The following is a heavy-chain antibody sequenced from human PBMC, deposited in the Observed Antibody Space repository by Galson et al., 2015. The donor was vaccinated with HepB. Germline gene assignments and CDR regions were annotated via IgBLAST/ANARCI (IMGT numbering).Heavy chain of an antibody. V-gene: IGHV1-69*06. CDR1: GGTFSSYA. Sequence: SVKVSCKASGGTFSSYAISWVRQAPGQGLEWMGGIIPIFGTANYAQKFQGRVTITADKSTSTAYMELSSLRSEDTAVYYCARHTMVRGVIKSNWYFDLWGRGTLGTVSS. CDR3: ARHTMVRGVIKSNWYFDL. J-gene: IGHJ2*01. CDR2: IIPIFGTA. D-gene: IGHD3-10*01.